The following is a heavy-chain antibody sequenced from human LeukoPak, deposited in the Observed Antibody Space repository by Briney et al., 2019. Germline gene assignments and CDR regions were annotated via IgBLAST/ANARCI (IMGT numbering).Heavy chain of an antibody. CDR1: GFTLSNYA. CDR3: ATETIGRHYDY. Sequence: GGSLRLSCAAPGFTLSNYAMTWVRQAPGKGLEWVSAISGSAGNTYYADSVKGRFTISRDNAKNSMYLQMDSLRDEDTAVYYCATETIGRHYDYWGQGTLLTVSS. D-gene: IGHD1-14*01. V-gene: IGHV3-23*01. J-gene: IGHJ4*02. CDR2: ISGSAGNT.